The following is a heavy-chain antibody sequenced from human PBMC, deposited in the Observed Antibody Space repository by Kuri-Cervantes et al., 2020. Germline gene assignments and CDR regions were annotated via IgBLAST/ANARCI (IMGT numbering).Heavy chain of an antibody. D-gene: IGHD3-3*01. V-gene: IGHV3-23*01. CDR3: ARSTIFGYYYYYMDV. Sequence: GGSLRLSCAASGFTFSSYAMSWVRQAPGKGLEWVSAISGSGGSTYYADSVKGRFTISRENAKNSLYLQMNSLRAGDTAVYYCARSTIFGYYYYYMDVWGKGTTVTVSS. CDR2: ISGSGGST. J-gene: IGHJ6*03. CDR1: GFTFSSYA.